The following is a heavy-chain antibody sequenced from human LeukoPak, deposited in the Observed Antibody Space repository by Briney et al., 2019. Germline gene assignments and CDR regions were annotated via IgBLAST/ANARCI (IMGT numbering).Heavy chain of an antibody. D-gene: IGHD3-10*01. J-gene: IGHJ4*02. Sequence: ASVKVSCKASGYTFSSYLISWVRQVPGQGLEWLGWISSYNGNTKYAQKMQVRVTMTTDTSTSTAYMELRSLRSDDTAVYYCARAVHGSGSYYIDYWGQGTLVTVSS. V-gene: IGHV1-18*01. CDR2: ISSYNGNT. CDR3: ARAVHGSGSYYIDY. CDR1: GYTFSSYL.